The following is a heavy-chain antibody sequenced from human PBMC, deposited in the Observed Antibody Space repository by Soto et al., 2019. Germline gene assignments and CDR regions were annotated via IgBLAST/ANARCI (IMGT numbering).Heavy chain of an antibody. CDR1: GGSFSGYY. V-gene: IGHV4-34*01. CDR3: ARGATVQTWFDP. D-gene: IGHD4-17*01. Sequence: QVQLQQWGAGLMKPSETLSLTCAVYGGSFSGYYWSWIRQPPGKGLEWIGEINHSGSTNYNPSLKSRVTISLDTSKNQFSLKLSSVTAADTAVYYCARGATVQTWFDPWGQGTLVTVSS. CDR2: INHSGST. J-gene: IGHJ5*02.